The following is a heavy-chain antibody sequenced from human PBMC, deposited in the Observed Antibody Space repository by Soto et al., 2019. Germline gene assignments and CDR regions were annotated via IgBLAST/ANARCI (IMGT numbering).Heavy chain of an antibody. CDR3: AALWAAAGTGY. Sequence: GGSLRLSCAASGFTFSSYAMSWVRKAPGKGLEWVAAISGSGGSTYYADSVKGRFTISRDKSKNTLYLQMNSLRAEDTALYYCAALWAAAGTGYWGQGALVTVSS. V-gene: IGHV3-23*01. J-gene: IGHJ4*02. CDR2: ISGSGGST. D-gene: IGHD6-13*01. CDR1: GFTFSSYA.